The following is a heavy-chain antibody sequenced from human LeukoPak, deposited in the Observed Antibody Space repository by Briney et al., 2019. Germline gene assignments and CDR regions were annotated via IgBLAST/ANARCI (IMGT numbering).Heavy chain of an antibody. J-gene: IGHJ5*02. CDR2: ISAYNGNT. Sequence: GASVKVSCKASGSTFTSYGISWVRQAPGQGLEWMGWISAYNGNTNYAQKLQGRVTMTTDTSTSTAYMELRSLRSDDTAVYYCARIPPADCTNGVCCMGGWFDPWGQGTLVTVSS. V-gene: IGHV1-18*01. CDR3: ARIPPADCTNGVCCMGGWFDP. CDR1: GSTFTSYG. D-gene: IGHD2-8*01.